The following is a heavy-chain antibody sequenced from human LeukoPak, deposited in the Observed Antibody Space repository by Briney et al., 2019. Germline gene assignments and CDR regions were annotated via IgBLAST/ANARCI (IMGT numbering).Heavy chain of an antibody. J-gene: IGHJ6*03. V-gene: IGHV4-28*03. CDR3: ARDQRRRVTAIGYGPREYNYYMDV. D-gene: IGHD2-21*02. CDR1: GYSISSGYY. CDR2: MSYSGRS. Sequence: SETLSLTCSFSGYSISSGYYWSWIRQTPEKGLEWIGYMSYSGRSDYGPSLKSRVTMSLDTSKNQFSLKLSPVTAADTAVYYCARDQRRRVTAIGYGPREYNYYMDVWGKGTTVTMSS.